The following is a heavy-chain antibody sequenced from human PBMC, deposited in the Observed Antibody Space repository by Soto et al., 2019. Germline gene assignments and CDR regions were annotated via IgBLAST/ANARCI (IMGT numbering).Heavy chain of an antibody. CDR1: GFSLTTSGMC. CDR3: ARGSSGYAHFDS. J-gene: IGHJ4*02. V-gene: IGHV2-70*01. D-gene: IGHD3-22*01. CDR2: IDWDDDK. Sequence: TXTFSGFSLTTSGMCVTWIRQPPGKALEWLAVIDWDDDKYFTTSLKTRLTISKDTSKNQVVLTMINMDLEDTAAYYFARGSSGYAHFDSWGQGTLVTVSS.